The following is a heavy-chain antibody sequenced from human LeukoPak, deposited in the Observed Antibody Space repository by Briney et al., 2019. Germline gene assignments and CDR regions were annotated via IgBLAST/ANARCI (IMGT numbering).Heavy chain of an antibody. V-gene: IGHV4-30-4*08. CDR1: GGSISSGDYY. Sequence: PSQTLSLTCTVSGGSISSGDYYWSWIRQPPGKGVEWIVYISHSGNIYFNPSLKSRIILSVYTSKNQVSLKLSSVTAADTAVYYCARQPSTQYCSSATCYTLDIWGQGTMVTVSS. CDR2: ISHSGNI. J-gene: IGHJ3*02. CDR3: ARQPSTQYCSSATCYTLDI. D-gene: IGHD2-2*02.